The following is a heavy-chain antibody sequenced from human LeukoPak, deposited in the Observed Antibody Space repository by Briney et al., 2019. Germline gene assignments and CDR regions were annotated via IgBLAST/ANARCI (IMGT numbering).Heavy chain of an antibody. V-gene: IGHV3-23*01. CDR1: GFTFSSYA. CDR3: AKPITLSKLPKDAFDI. J-gene: IGHJ3*02. CDR2: ISGSVGST. D-gene: IGHD1-7*01. Sequence: GGSLKLSCAASGFTFSSYAMSWVRQAPGKGLEWVSAISGSVGSTYYADSVKGRFTISRDNSKNTLYLKLTSLRAEDRAVYYCAKPITLSKLPKDAFDIWGQGTMVTVSS.